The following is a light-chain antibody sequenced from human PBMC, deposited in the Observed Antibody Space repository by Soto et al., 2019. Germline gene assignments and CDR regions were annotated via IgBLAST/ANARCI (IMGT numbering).Light chain of an antibody. CDR3: QQYGSSPRT. J-gene: IGKJ1*01. CDR2: GAS. Sequence: EIVLTQSPGTLSLSPGERATLSCRASQTVSSSFFACYQQKLGHAPRLLIYGASNMATGIPDRFSGSGSGTDFTLTISRLEPEDFAVYYCQQYGSSPRTFGQGTKVEIK. V-gene: IGKV3-20*01. CDR1: QTVSSSF.